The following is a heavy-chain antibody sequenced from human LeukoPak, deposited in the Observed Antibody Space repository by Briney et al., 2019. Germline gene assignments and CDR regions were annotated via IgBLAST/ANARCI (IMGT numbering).Heavy chain of an antibody. J-gene: IGHJ4*02. Sequence: GTSVKLSCNASGYTCTSNGNSWVRQAPGQGLEWMGWISAYNGNTNYAKTLQGRVTMTTDTSTSTGYMDLRSLGSYETAVYYCVRDSDGIRYFDWLEAPDYWGQGTLVTVSS. V-gene: IGHV1-18*04. CDR3: VRDSDGIRYFDWLEAPDY. CDR1: GYTCTSNG. D-gene: IGHD3-9*01. CDR2: ISAYNGNT.